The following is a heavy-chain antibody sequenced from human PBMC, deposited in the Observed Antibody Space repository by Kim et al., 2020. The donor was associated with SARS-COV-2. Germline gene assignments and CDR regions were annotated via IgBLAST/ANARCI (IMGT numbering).Heavy chain of an antibody. D-gene: IGHD3-16*01. V-gene: IGHV1-2*02. Sequence: GTFYAQKFQGKVTLTSDRSISTVYMEMNGLTSEDAGVYYCARVGITLDVWGQGTTLTVSS. J-gene: IGHJ6*02. CDR2: GT. CDR3: ARVGITLDV.